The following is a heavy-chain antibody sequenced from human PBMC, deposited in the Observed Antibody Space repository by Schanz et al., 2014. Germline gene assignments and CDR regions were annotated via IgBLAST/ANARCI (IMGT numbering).Heavy chain of an antibody. CDR1: GFTFSDYY. V-gene: IGHV3-30*18. D-gene: IGHD2-8*02. Sequence: VQLVESGGGLVKPGGSLRLSCAASGFTFSDYYMTWIRQAPGKGLEWVAVISYDGNNEDYADSVKGRFSISRDNSQNTLYLQMDSLRPEDTAVYFCAKDTGYCHGGACYCFEYWGLGILVTVSS. CDR3: AKDTGYCHGGACYCFEY. J-gene: IGHJ4*02. CDR2: ISYDGNNE.